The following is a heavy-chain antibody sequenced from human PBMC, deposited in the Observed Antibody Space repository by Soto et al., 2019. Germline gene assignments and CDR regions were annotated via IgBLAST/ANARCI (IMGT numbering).Heavy chain of an antibody. CDR3: ARHYSSGSRNWFDP. CDR2: IYYSGST. J-gene: IGHJ5*02. V-gene: IGHV4-39*01. D-gene: IGHD6-19*01. CDR1: GGSINSSSYF. Sequence: SDTLSLTCSVSGGSINSSSYFWCWVRQPPGKGLEWIGSIYYSGSTYYNPSLRSRVTISVDTSKNQFSLKLSSVTAADTAVFYCARHYSSGSRNWFDPWGQGXLVTV.